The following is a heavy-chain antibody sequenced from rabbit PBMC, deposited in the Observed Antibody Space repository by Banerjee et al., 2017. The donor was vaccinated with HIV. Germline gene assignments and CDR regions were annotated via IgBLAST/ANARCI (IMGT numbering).Heavy chain of an antibody. CDR3: ARDLAGVIGWNFGL. Sequence: QEQLEESGGDLVKPEGSLTLTCTASGFSFSNKYVMCWVRQASGKGLEWIGDIYAGGSGSTYYASWAKGRFTISKTSSTAVTLQMTSLTAADTATYFCARDLAGVIGWNFGLWGPGTLVTVS. CDR2: IYAGGSGST. D-gene: IGHD4-1*01. CDR1: GFSFSNKYV. V-gene: IGHV1S45*01. J-gene: IGHJ4*01.